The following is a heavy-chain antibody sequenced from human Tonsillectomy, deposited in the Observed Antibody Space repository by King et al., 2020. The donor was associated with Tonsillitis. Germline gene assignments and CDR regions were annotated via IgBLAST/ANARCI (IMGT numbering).Heavy chain of an antibody. CDR2: INSDGGST. Sequence: QLVQSGGGLVQPGGSLRLSCAASGFTFNFYAMHWVRQAPGKGLQYFSGINSDGGSTCYANSVKVRFTISRDNSKNTLYLQMGTLSAEDMAVYYCARGGIAVAVPFDYWGQGTLVTVSS. CDR1: GFTFNFYA. D-gene: IGHD6-19*01. V-gene: IGHV3-64*01. CDR3: ARGGIAVAVPFDY. J-gene: IGHJ4*02.